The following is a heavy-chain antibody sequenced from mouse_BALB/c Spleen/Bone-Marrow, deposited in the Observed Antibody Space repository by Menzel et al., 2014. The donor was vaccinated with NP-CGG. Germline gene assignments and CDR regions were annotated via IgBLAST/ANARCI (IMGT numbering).Heavy chain of an antibody. CDR1: GYSFTGYF. V-gene: IGHV1-20*02. Sequence: EVQLQQSGPELVKPGASVKISCKASGYSFTGYFMYWVMQSHGKSLEWIGRINPYNGDTFYNQKFKGKATLTVDKSSSTAHMELRSLASEDSAVYYCAREGYYYGSSYGNAMDYWGQGTSVTVSS. CDR3: AREGYYYGSSYGNAMDY. J-gene: IGHJ4*01. CDR2: INPYNGDT. D-gene: IGHD1-1*01.